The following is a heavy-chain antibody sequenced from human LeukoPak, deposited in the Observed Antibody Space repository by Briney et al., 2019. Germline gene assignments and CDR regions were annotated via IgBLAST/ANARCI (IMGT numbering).Heavy chain of an antibody. J-gene: IGHJ4*02. V-gene: IGHV6-1*01. D-gene: IGHD3-16*01. CDR2: TYYRSKWYN. CDR1: GDSVSSNSAA. CDR3: ARDPSFREAPGVYFDY. Sequence: SQTLSLTCAISGDSVSSNSAAWNWIRQSPSRGLEWLGRTYYRSKWYNDYAVSVKSRITINPDTSKNQFSLQLNSVTPEDTAVYYCARDPSFREAPGVYFDYWGQGTLVTVSS.